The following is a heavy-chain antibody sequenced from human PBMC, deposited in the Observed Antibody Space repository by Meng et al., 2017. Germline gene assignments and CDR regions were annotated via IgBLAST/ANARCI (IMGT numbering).Heavy chain of an antibody. CDR2: IYHSGST. J-gene: IGHJ4*02. D-gene: IGHD6-19*01. Sequence: QGQRQAWGTGLWTPSGPLSLTWAGPGGSISSSNWWSWVRHPPGKGLEWIGEIYHSGSTNYNPSLKSRVTISVDKSENQFSLKLSSVTAADTAVYYCARGRYSSGWDRFDYWGQGTLVTVFS. V-gene: IGHV4-4*02. CDR3: ARGRYSSGWDRFDY. CDR1: GGSISSSNW.